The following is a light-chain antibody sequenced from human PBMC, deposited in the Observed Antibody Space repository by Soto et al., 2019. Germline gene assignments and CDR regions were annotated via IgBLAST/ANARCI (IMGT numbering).Light chain of an antibody. CDR1: QSVTSSY. V-gene: IGKV3-20*01. J-gene: IGKJ1*01. CDR3: KDYGSSPPWT. Sequence: EIVLTQSPGTLSLSPGERATLSCRASQSVTSSYLAWYQQKPGQAPRHLIFGASTRATGITDRFSGSGSGTDFTLTISRLEPEDCGVFCCKDYGSSPPWTFGQGTKVEIK. CDR2: GAS.